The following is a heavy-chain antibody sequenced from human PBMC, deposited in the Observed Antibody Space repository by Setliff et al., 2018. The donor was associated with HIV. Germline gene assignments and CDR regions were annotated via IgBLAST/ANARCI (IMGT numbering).Heavy chain of an antibody. D-gene: IGHD6-13*01. Sequence: SETLSLTCAVYGGPFDVHTWNWVRQAPGKRLEWLADINHRGNTNLNPSLKGRLTIAVDTSRDQFSLSLKSVTAADTAVYYCARLCIAAAGTRSIPWYFDLWGRGTLVTVSS. CDR2: INHRGNT. CDR3: ARLCIAAAGTRSIPWYFDL. CDR1: GGPFDVHT. J-gene: IGHJ2*01. V-gene: IGHV4-34*01.